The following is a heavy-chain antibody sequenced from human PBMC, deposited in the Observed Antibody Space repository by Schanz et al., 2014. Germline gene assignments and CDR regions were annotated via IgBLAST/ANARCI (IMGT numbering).Heavy chain of an antibody. CDR2: ISGSGGST. V-gene: IGHV3-23*01. CDR1: GFTFRNYA. D-gene: IGHD3-16*01. CDR3: ARGTPFLCDY. J-gene: IGHJ4*02. Sequence: VQLLESGGGLVQPGGSLKLSCSASGFTFRNYALSWVRQAPGKGLAWVSAISGSGGSTYYADSVKGRFTISRDSARNSLYLQMSSLRAEDTAVYYCARGTPFLCDYWGQGTLVTVSS.